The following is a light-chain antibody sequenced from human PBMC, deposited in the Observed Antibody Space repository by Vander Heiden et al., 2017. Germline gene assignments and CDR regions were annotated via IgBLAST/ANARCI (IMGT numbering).Light chain of an antibody. CDR2: GAS. CDR1: QSVRGNY. CDR3: QQDAISRT. Sequence: PGERATLSCRASQSVRGNYLAWYQQRPGQAPRLLIYGASSRATGIPDRFSGSWSGTDFTLTVSRLEPEDFAVYYCQQDAISRTFGQGTKVEVK. J-gene: IGKJ1*01. V-gene: IGKV3-20*01.